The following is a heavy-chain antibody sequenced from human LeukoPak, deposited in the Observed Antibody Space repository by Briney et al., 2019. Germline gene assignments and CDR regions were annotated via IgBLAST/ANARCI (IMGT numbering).Heavy chain of an antibody. CDR1: GGSISSGGFS. Sequence: SETLSLTCAVSGGSISSGGFSWNWIRQPPGKGLEWIGYIYYSGSTNYNPSLKSRVTISVDTSKNQFSLKLSSVTAADTAVYYCARDRLEMATIYSPRRYYYGMDVWGQGTTVTVSS. CDR3: ARDRLEMATIYSPRRYYYGMDV. D-gene: IGHD5-24*01. J-gene: IGHJ6*02. CDR2: IYYSGST. V-gene: IGHV4-61*08.